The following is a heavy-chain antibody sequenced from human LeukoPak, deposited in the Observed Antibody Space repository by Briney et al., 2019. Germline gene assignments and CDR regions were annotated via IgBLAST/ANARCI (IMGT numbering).Heavy chain of an antibody. J-gene: IGHJ4*02. D-gene: IGHD5-12*01. CDR1: GYTFTDYY. CDR3: ARGGYSDYDSNY. CDR2: IIPNSGGT. V-gene: IGHV1-2*02. Sequence: ASVKVSFKASGYTFTDYYMHWVRQAPGQGLEWMGWIIPNSGGTNYAQKFQGRVTMTRDTSITTAYMELSRLTSDDTAVYYCARGGYSDYDSNYWGQGTLVTVSS.